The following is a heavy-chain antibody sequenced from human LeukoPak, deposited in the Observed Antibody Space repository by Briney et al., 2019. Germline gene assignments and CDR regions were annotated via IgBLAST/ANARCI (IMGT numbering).Heavy chain of an antibody. Sequence: PGGSLRLSCAASGFTFSSYAMHWVRQAPGKGLEYVSAISSNGGSTYYADSVKGRFTISRDNSKNTLYLQMNSLRAGDTAVYYCAKDPIFSGSYGVFDYWGLGTLVTVSS. CDR1: GFTFSSYA. V-gene: IGHV3-64*02. J-gene: IGHJ4*02. CDR3: AKDPIFSGSYGVFDY. D-gene: IGHD1-26*01. CDR2: ISSNGGST.